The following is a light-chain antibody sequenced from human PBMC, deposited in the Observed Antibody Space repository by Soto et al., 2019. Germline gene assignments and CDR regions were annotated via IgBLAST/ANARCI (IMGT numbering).Light chain of an antibody. V-gene: IGKV3-15*01. CDR2: GAS. CDR1: QTVSSN. Sequence: EIILTQSPDTLSLSPGERATLSCRASQTVSSNYLAWYQQKPGQAPRLLIYGASTRATGIPPRFSGSGSGAEFTLTISSLQSEDFAIYYCQQYYNWPQYTFGQGTKLEIK. CDR3: QQYYNWPQYT. J-gene: IGKJ2*01.